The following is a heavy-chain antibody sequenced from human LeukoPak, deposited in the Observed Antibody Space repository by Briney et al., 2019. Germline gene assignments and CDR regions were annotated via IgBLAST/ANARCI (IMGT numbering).Heavy chain of an antibody. CDR2: IYPGDSDT. J-gene: IGHJ3*02. D-gene: IGHD2-2*01. CDR1: GYSFTSYW. CDR3: ASAIVVVPAAPVAFDI. Sequence: GESLKISCKGSGYSFTSYWIGWVRQMPGKGLEWMGIIYPGDSDTRYSPSFQGQVTISADKSISTAYLQWSSLKASDTAMYYCASAIVVVPAAPVAFDIWGQGTMVTVSS. V-gene: IGHV5-51*01.